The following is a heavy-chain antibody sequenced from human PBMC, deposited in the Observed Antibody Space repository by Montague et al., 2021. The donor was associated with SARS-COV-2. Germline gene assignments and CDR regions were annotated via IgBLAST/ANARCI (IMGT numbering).Heavy chain of an antibody. CDR2: IYHSGST. CDR1: GGSISSSNW. CDR3: ASRGAGWFGSNPERFDY. J-gene: IGHJ4*02. Sequence: SETRSLTCAVSGGSISSSNWWSWVRQPPGKGLEWIGEIYHSGSTNYNPSLKSRVTISVDKSKNQFSLKLSSVTAADTAVYYRASRGAGWFGSNPERFDYWGQGTLVTVSS. D-gene: IGHD3-10*01. V-gene: IGHV4-4*02.